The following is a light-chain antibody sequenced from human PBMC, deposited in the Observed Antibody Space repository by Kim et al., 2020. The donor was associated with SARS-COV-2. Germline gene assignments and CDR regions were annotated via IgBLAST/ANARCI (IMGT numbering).Light chain of an antibody. Sequence: SYELTQPPSASVSPGQTASITCSGDKLGDKYVFWYQQKPGQSPVLVIYQDTKRPSGIPERFSGSNSGNTATLTISGSQAMDEADYYCQAWDSSTVVFGGGTQLTVL. CDR1: KLGDKY. J-gene: IGLJ3*02. CDR3: QAWDSSTVV. V-gene: IGLV3-1*01. CDR2: QDT.